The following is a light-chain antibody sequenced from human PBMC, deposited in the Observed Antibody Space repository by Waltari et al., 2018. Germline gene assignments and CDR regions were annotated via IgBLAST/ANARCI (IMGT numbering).Light chain of an antibody. J-gene: IGKJ4*01. V-gene: IGKV1-16*02. CDR3: QQYKSFPVT. CDR2: AAS. Sequence: DIQMTQSPSSLSASVGDRVPITCRASQGIANHLAWCQQKPGKAPKSLISAASSLQSGVPSKFSGSGSVTDVTLSITNLQPEDFATYYCQQYKSFPVTFGGGTKVEIK. CDR1: QGIANH.